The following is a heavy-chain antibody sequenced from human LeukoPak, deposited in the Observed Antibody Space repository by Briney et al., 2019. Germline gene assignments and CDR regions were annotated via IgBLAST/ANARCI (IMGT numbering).Heavy chain of an antibody. D-gene: IGHD2-2*02. Sequence: RPGGSLRLSCAASGFTFSSYAMSWVRQAPGKGLEWVSAISGSSGSTYYADSVKGRFTISRDNSKNTLYLQMNSLRAEDTAVYYCAKVYMISIRDYWFDPWGQGTLVTVSS. J-gene: IGHJ5*02. V-gene: IGHV3-23*01. CDR2: ISGSSGST. CDR3: AKVYMISIRDYWFDP. CDR1: GFTFSSYA.